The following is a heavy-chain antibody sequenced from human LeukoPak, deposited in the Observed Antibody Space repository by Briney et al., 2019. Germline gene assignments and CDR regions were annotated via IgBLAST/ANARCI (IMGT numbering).Heavy chain of an antibody. CDR2: ISESGTTI. CDR1: GFTFSTYE. J-gene: IGHJ5*02. CDR3: VRDHTGWSLDP. Sequence: GGSLRLSCAASGFTFSTYEMNWVRQAPGKGLEWISYISESGTTINYADSVKGRFTISRDNAKNSLYLQMNSLRAEDTAVYYCVRDHTGWSLDPWGQGTLVTVSS. V-gene: IGHV3-48*03. D-gene: IGHD6-19*01.